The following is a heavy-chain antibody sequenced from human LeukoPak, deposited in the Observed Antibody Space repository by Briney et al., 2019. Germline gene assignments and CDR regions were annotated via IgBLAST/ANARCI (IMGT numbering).Heavy chain of an antibody. CDR2: INFSGGNT. V-gene: IGHV3-23*01. CDR1: GFXFSDSA. Sequence: GGSLRLSCAASGFXFSDSAMNWVRQAPGKGLEWLSLINFSGGNTYYADSMKGRFTISRDNSKDTLYLQMNSLRAEDTAIYYCARDIEFSTWGLGTMVTVSS. D-gene: IGHD3-3*02. J-gene: IGHJ3*01. CDR3: ARDIEFST.